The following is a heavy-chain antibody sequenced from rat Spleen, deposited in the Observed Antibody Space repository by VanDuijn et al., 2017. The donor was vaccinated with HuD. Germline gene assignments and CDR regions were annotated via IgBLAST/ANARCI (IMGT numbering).Heavy chain of an antibody. CDR3: SPLPGRNLYS. D-gene: IGHD1-4*01. CDR2: ITNGDGHT. CDR1: GLTFNNYW. Sequence: EVQLVESGGGLVQPGGSLRLSCVASGLTFNNYWMTWIRQAPGKGLEWVASITNGDGHTYYLDSVQGRFTISRDNAKNTLYLPMNSLRSEDTATYYCSPLPGRNLYSWGQGVMVTVSS. V-gene: IGHV5-31*01. J-gene: IGHJ2*01.